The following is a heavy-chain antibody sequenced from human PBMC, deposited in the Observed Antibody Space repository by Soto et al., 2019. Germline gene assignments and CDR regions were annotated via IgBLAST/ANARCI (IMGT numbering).Heavy chain of an antibody. D-gene: IGHD3-3*01. CDR3: ARGGQRITIFGVVHNWFDP. Sequence: QVQLVQSGAEVKKPGASVKVSCKASGYTFTSYDINWVRQATGQGLEWMGWMNPNSGNTGYAQKFQGRVTMTRNTSXSXAXXELSSLRSEDTAVYYCARGGQRITIFGVVHNWFDPWGQGTLVTVSS. CDR2: MNPNSGNT. V-gene: IGHV1-8*01. J-gene: IGHJ5*02. CDR1: GYTFTSYD.